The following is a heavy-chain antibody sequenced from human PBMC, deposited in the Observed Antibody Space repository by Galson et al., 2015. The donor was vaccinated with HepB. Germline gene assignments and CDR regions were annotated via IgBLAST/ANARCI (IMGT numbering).Heavy chain of an antibody. J-gene: IGHJ4*02. CDR1: GGSFSGYY. D-gene: IGHD4-23*01. CDR3: ARGRLRWSPRRFDY. CDR2: INHSGST. Sequence: LSLTCAVYGGSFSGYYWSWIRQPPGKGLEWIGEINHSGSTNYNPSLKSRVTISVDTSKNQFSLKLSSVTAADTAVYYCARGRLRWSPRRFDYWGQGTLVTVSS. V-gene: IGHV4-34*01.